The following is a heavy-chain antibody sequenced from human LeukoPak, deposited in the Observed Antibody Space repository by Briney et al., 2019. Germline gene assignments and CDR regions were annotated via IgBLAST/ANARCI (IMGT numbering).Heavy chain of an antibody. CDR2: ISGSGGST. D-gene: IGHD6-19*01. CDR3: AKESSGWSSKNYYYYYGMDV. CDR1: GFTFSSYS. J-gene: IGHJ6*02. Sequence: GGSLRLSCAASGFTFSSYSMSWVRQAPGKGLEWVSAISGSGGSTYYADSVKGRFTISRDNSKNTLYLQMNSLRAEDTAVYYCAKESSGWSSKNYYYYYGMDVWGQGTTVTVSS. V-gene: IGHV3-23*01.